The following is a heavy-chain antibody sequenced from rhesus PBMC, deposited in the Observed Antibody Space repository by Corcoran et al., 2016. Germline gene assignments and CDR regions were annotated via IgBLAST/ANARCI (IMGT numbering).Heavy chain of an antibody. J-gene: IGHJ4*01. CDR3: ATGTWNNGYYFDY. Sequence: EVQLVQSGAEVKKPGASVKISCKASGYTFTDHYLPRVGQAPGNGLEGMGRVDPEDGRAIHAQKFQDRVTITADTSTDTAYMELSSLRSEDTAVYYCATGTWNNGYYFDYWGQGVLVTVSS. CDR2: VDPEDGRA. CDR1: GYTFTDHY. D-gene: IGHD1-38*01. V-gene: IGHV1-111*02.